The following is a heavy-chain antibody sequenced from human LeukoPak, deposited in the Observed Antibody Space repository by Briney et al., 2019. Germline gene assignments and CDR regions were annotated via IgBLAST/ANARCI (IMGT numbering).Heavy chain of an antibody. D-gene: IGHD5-18*01. V-gene: IGHV3-64*01. J-gene: IGHJ4*02. CDR3: ARTMAPGGYSYGLSY. Sequence: GGPLRLSCAASVFPLSSYAMHWVRESPGKGREYVSAISSNGGSTYYANSVKGRFTISRDNSKNPLYLQMGSLRAEDMAVYYCARTMAPGGYSYGLSYWGQGTLVTVSS. CDR2: ISSNGGST. CDR1: VFPLSSYA.